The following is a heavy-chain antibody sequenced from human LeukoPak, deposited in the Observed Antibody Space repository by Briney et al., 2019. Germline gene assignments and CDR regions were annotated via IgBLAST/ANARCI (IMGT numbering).Heavy chain of an antibody. D-gene: IGHD2-2*01. Sequence: GGSLRLSCAASGFTFSNYSMNWVRQAPGKGLEWVSSISSSSSYIYYADSVKGRFTISRDNAKNSLYLQMNSLRAEDTALYYCASLNRADCSSPSCHTHYWGQGTLVTVSS. CDR3: ASLNRADCSSPSCHTHY. CDR2: ISSSSSYI. J-gene: IGHJ4*02. CDR1: GFTFSNYS. V-gene: IGHV3-21*01.